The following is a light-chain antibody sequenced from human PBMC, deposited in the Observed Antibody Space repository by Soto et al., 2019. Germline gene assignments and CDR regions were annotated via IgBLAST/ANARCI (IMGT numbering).Light chain of an antibody. CDR1: QTISSW. V-gene: IGKV1-5*03. CDR2: KAS. CDR3: QHYNTYPWT. Sequence: IQMSQSPSTLSGTVGDRVTITCRASQTISSWLAWYQQKPGKAPKLLIYKASTLKSGVPSRFSGSGSGTEFTLTISSLQPDDFATYYCQHYNTYPWTFAQGTRLEIK. J-gene: IGKJ5*01.